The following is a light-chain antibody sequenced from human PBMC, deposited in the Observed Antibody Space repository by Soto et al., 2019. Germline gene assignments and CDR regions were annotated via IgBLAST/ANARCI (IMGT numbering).Light chain of an antibody. V-gene: IGKV1-5*01. CDR3: QQFHTYPRT. J-gene: IGKJ1*01. CDR2: AAS. CDR1: QSISSW. Sequence: DIQMTQSPSTLSASVGDRVTITCRASQSISSWLAWYQQKPGKAPKLLIFAASILQSGVPSRFSGSGSGTEFTLTISSLQPEDFAIYCCQQFHTYPRTFGQGTKVDIK.